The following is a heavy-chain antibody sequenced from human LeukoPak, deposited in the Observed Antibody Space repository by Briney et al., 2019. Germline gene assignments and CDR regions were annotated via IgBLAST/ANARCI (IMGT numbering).Heavy chain of an antibody. V-gene: IGHV3-30*04. Sequence: PGGSLRLSCAASGFTFSSYEMNWVRQAPGKGLEWVTLISYDGSSQYYADSVKGRFTISRDNSKNTLYLQMNSLRAEDTAVYYCASWIYMVRGGREDYWGQGTLVTVSS. J-gene: IGHJ4*02. D-gene: IGHD3-10*01. CDR3: ASWIYMVRGGREDY. CDR2: ISYDGSSQ. CDR1: GFTFSSYE.